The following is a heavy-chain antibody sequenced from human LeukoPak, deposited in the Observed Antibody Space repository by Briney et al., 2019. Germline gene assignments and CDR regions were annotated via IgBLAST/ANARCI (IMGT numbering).Heavy chain of an antibody. V-gene: IGHV4-39*01. J-gene: IGHJ3*02. Sequence: XXXSGGSIXSGVYYWGWLRQPPGKGLEWIGSVYYSGTTYYNPSLESGVTISVDTTRKQFSRKLTPVAGDGGDLYXXXXXXXXXXHGMNTFDIWGRGTMVTVSS. CDR3: XXXXXXXXHGMNTFDI. CDR1: GGSIXSGVYY. D-gene: IGHD1-14*01. CDR2: VYYSGTT.